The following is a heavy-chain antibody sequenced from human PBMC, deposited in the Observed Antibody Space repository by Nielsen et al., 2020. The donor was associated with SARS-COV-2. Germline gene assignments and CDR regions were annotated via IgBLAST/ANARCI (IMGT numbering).Heavy chain of an antibody. CDR3: ARLDSGVAANDY. CDR2: INHSGST. D-gene: IGHD2-15*01. Sequence: ETLSLTCAVYGGSFSGYYWSWIRQPPGKGLEWIGEINHSGSTNYNPSLKSRVTISVDTSKNQFSLKLSSVTAADTAVYYCARLDSGVAANDYWGQGTLVTVSS. V-gene: IGHV4-34*01. J-gene: IGHJ4*02. CDR1: GGSFSGYY.